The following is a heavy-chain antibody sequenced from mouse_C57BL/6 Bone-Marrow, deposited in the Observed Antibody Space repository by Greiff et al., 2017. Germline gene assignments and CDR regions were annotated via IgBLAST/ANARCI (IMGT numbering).Heavy chain of an antibody. CDR1: GYTFTSYW. J-gene: IGHJ3*01. V-gene: IGHV1-55*01. Sequence: QVQLQQPGAELVKPGASVKMSCKASGYTFTSYWITWVKQRPGQGLEWIGDIYPGSGSTNYNEKFKGKATLTVDTSSSTAYMQLSSLTSEDSAVYYCAMYYGSSYQFAYWGQGTLVTVSA. D-gene: IGHD1-1*01. CDR3: AMYYGSSYQFAY. CDR2: IYPGSGST.